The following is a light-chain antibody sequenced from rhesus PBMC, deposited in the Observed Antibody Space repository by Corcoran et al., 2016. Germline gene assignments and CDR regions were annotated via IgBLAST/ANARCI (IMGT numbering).Light chain of an antibody. Sequence: DIQMTQSPSSLSASVGDRVTITCRASQDFNNYLSWYHQKPGKAPKPLLYYASSLETGVAPRFSGSRFGTDYTLTISSLQPEDIATYYCQQYNNSPFGGGTKVDLK. CDR2: YAS. J-gene: IGKJ4*01. CDR1: QDFNNY. CDR3: QQYNNSP. V-gene: IGKV1-66*01.